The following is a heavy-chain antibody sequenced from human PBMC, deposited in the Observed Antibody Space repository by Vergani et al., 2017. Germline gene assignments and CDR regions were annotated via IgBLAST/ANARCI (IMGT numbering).Heavy chain of an antibody. V-gene: IGHV4-61*02. CDR1: GGSINTGAYY. D-gene: IGHD2-15*01. CDR3: ARGLPRGADDAFDI. Sequence: QVQLQESGPRLVRPSQTLSLTCTVSGGSINTGAYYWSWIRQPAGKGLEWIGRVYTSGMTNYNPSLKSRVTILVARSKSQLSLKVTSVTAGDTAVYYCARGLPRGADDAFDIWGQGTMVTVSS. CDR2: VYTSGMT. J-gene: IGHJ3*02.